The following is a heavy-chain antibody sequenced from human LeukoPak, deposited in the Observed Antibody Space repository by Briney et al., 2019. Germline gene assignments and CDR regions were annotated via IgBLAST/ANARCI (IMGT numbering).Heavy chain of an antibody. CDR1: GFTFTTAW. CDR3: STDGPNAFDI. Sequence: GGSLRLSCAASGFTFTTAWMSWVRQAPGKGLEWVGRIKSKTDGGTTDYAAPVRGRVSISRDDSINAVYLQMNSLKTDDTAVYYCSTDGPNAFDIWGQGTMVTVSS. J-gene: IGHJ3*02. CDR2: IKSKTDGGTT. V-gene: IGHV3-15*01.